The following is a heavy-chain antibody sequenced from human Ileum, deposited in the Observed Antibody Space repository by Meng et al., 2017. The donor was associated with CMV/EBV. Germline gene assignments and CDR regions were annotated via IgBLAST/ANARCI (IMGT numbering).Heavy chain of an antibody. CDR1: SVSSSSYY. Sequence: SVSSSSYYWRWIRQPPGKGLEWIGYIYYSGSTNYNPSLKSRVTISVDTSKNQFSLKLSSVTAADTAVYYCARVRRNQIVGASYYFDYWGQGTLVTVSS. J-gene: IGHJ4*02. V-gene: IGHV4-61*01. CDR2: IYYSGST. D-gene: IGHD1-26*01. CDR3: ARVRRNQIVGASYYFDY.